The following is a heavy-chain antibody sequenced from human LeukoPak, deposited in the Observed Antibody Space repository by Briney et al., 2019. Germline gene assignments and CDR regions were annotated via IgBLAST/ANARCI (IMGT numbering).Heavy chain of an antibody. CDR3: VKDLRSDFMGVLSRYLSY. CDR1: GFTFSSFA. CDR2: ISRNGGST. J-gene: IGHJ4*02. D-gene: IGHD2/OR15-2a*01. V-gene: IGHV3-64D*09. Sequence: GSLRLSCSASGFTFSSFAMHWVRQAPGKGLEYVAAISRNGGSTYYADSVKGRFTISRDNSKSTLYLQMSSLRAEDTVVYLCVKDLRSDFMGVLSRYLSYWGQGTLVTVSS.